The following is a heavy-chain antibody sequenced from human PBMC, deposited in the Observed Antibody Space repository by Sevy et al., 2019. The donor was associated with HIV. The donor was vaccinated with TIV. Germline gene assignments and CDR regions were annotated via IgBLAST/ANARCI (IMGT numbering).Heavy chain of an antibody. V-gene: IGHV3-49*03. J-gene: IGHJ4*02. CDR2: IRSETYGGTT. Sequence: GGSLRLSCTASGFTFGDYTMSWFRQAPGKGLEWVGFIRSETYGGTTEYAASVKGRFTISRDESKSIAFLQMNSLKTEDTAVYYCTRVATRGYSDYHSGYWGQGSLVTVSS. CDR3: TRVATRGYSDYHSGY. D-gene: IGHD5-12*01. CDR1: GFTFGDYT.